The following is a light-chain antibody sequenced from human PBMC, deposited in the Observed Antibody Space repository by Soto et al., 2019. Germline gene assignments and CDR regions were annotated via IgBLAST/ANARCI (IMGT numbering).Light chain of an antibody. CDR3: SSYTSSDTLV. J-gene: IGLJ1*01. CDR1: SSDVGGYNY. CDR2: DVV. V-gene: IGLV2-14*01. Sequence: QAVVTQPASVSGSPGQSITISCTGTSSDVGGYNYVSWYQQHPGKAPKLMIYDVVNRPSGVSNHFSGSKSGNAASLTISGLQAEDEADYYCSSYTSSDTLVFGTGTKLTVL.